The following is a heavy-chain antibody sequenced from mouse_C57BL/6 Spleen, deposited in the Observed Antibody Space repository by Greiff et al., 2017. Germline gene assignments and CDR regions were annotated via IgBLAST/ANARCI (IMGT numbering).Heavy chain of an antibody. CDR1: GFNIKDYY. V-gene: IGHV14-1*01. D-gene: IGHD1-1*01. CDR3: TITTVVRYFDV. CDR2: IDPADGDT. Sequence: EVQLQQSGAELVRPGASVKLSCTASGFNIKDYYMHWVKQRPEQGLEWIGRIDPADGDTEYAPKFQGKATMTADTSSNTAYLQLSSLTSEDTAVYYCTITTVVRYFDVWGTGTTVTVSS. J-gene: IGHJ1*03.